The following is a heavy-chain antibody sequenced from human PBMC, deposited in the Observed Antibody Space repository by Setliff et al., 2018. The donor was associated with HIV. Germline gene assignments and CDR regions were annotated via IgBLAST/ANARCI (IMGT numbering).Heavy chain of an antibody. CDR1: GFSLSTSGVG. V-gene: IGHV2-5*01. CDR2: IYWNDDK. J-gene: IGHJ6*03. CDR3: ARDGPYYDILTGYSRGYYYYYMDV. Sequence: SGPTLVNPTQTLTLTCTFSGFSLSTSGVGVGWIRQPPGKALEWLAVIYWNDDKRYSPSLKSRLTITKDTSKNQVVLTMTNMDPVDTAVYYCARDGPYYDILTGYSRGYYYYYMDVWGKGTTVTVSS. D-gene: IGHD3-9*01.